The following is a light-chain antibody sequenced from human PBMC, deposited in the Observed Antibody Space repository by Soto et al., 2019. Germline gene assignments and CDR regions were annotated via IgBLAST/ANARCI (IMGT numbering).Light chain of an antibody. CDR2: EVS. Sequence: QSALTQPASVSGSPGQSITISCTGTSSDVGGYNYVSWYQQHPGNAPKLMIYEVSNRPSGVSNRFSGSKSGNTASLTISGLQAEDEADYYCRSYTGTTTRVFGGGTQLTVL. CDR1: SSDVGGYNY. J-gene: IGLJ3*02. CDR3: RSYTGTTTRV. V-gene: IGLV2-14*01.